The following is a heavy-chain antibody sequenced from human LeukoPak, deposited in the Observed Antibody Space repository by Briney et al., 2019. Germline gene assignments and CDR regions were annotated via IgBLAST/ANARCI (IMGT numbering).Heavy chain of an antibody. D-gene: IGHD4-17*01. Sequence: GGSLRLSCAASGFTFNYAWMNWVRQAPGKGLEWVGRIKSKNGGGTTDYAAPVKGRFTISRDDSQNTLSLQMNSLKTEDTAVYYCTTDLPDYAPYDFDYWGQGILVTVSS. CDR1: GFTFNYAW. V-gene: IGHV3-15*01. CDR2: IKSKNGGGTT. J-gene: IGHJ4*02. CDR3: TTDLPDYAPYDFDY.